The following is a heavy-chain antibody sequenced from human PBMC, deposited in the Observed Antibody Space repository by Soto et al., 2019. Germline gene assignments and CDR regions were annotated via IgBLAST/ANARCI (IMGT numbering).Heavy chain of an antibody. CDR2: IYYSGST. CDR3: ARQGHFHWSPFYFGY. CDR1: GGSISSSSYY. Sequence: SETLSLTCTVSGGSISSSSYYWGWIRQPPGKGLEWIGSIYYSGSTYYDPSLKSRVTISVDTSKNQFSLKLSSVTAADTAVYYCARQGHFHWSPFYFGYWGQVTMVTVSS. J-gene: IGHJ4*02. D-gene: IGHD3-9*01. V-gene: IGHV4-39*01.